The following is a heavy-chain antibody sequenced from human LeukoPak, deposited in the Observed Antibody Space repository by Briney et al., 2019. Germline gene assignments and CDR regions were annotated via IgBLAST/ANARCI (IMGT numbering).Heavy chain of an antibody. CDR3: ARQHGDSYYYYYYMDV. D-gene: IGHD4-17*01. Sequence: SETLSLTCTVSGGSISSYYWSWIRQPPGKGLEWIGYIYTSGSTNYNPSLQSRVTISVDTSKNQFSLKLSSVTAADTAVYYCARQHGDSYYYYYYMDVWGKGTTVTVSS. CDR2: IYTSGST. J-gene: IGHJ6*03. V-gene: IGHV4-4*09. CDR1: GGSISSYY.